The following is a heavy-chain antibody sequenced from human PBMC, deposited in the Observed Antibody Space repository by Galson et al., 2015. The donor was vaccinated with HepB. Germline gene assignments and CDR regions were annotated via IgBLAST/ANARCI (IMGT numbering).Heavy chain of an antibody. J-gene: IGHJ4*02. CDR3: ARGLGKPATASAGVGY. CDR2: ISYDGSNK. V-gene: IGHV3-30*04. Sequence: SLRLSCAASGFTFSSYAMHWVRQAPGKGLEWVAVISYDGSNKYYADSVKGRFTISRDNSKNTLYLQMNSLRAEDTAVYYCARGLGKPATASAGVGYWGQGTLVTVSS. CDR1: GFTFSSYA. D-gene: IGHD2-2*01.